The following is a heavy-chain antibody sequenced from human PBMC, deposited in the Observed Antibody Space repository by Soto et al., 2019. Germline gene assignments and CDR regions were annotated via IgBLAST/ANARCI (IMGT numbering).Heavy chain of an antibody. Sequence: PGESLKISCKGSGYSFTSYRITWVRQMPGKGLEWMGRIDPSDSNSNYSPSFQGHVTMSADKSISTAFLQWSSLKASDTAMYYCGRPRPGTVASFDIWGQGTMVTVSS. CDR1: GYSFTSYR. J-gene: IGHJ3*02. CDR2: IDPSDSNS. CDR3: GRPRPGTVASFDI. V-gene: IGHV5-10-1*01. D-gene: IGHD6-19*01.